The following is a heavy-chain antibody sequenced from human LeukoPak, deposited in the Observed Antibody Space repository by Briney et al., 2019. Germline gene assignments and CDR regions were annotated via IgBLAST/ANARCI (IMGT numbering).Heavy chain of an antibody. V-gene: IGHV3-30*04. D-gene: IGHD1-14*01. CDR1: GFTFSSYA. J-gene: IGHJ4*02. CDR3: ARETGRSGY. CDR2: ISYDGSNK. Sequence: GGSLRLSCAASGFTFSSYAMHWVRQAPGKGLEWVAVISYDGSNKYYADSVKGRFTISRDNSKNTLYLQMNSLRAEDTAVYYCARETGRSGYWGQGTLVTVSS.